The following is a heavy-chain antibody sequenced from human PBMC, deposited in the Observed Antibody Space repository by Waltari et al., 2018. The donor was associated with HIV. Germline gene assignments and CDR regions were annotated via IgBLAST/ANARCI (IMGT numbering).Heavy chain of an antibody. V-gene: IGHV3-9*01. J-gene: IGHJ4*02. D-gene: IGHD6-13*01. CDR3: AKDTGSSSWYYFDY. CDR2: ISWNSGSI. CDR1: GFTFDDYA. Sequence: EVQLVESGGGLVQPGRSLRLSCAASGFTFDDYAMHWVRQAPGKGLGWVSGISWNSGSIGYADSVKGRFTISRDNAKNSLYLQMNSLRAEDTALYYCAKDTGSSSWYYFDYWGQGTLVTVSS.